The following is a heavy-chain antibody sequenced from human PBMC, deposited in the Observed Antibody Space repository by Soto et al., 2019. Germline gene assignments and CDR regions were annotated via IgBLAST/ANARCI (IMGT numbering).Heavy chain of an antibody. Sequence: GASVKVSCKASGYTFTSYGISWVRQAPGQGLEWMGWISAYNGNTNYAQKLQGRVTMTTDTSTSTAYMELRSLRSDDTAVYYCARGSFVTHYYYYHMDVWGKGTPVTVSS. CDR3: ARGSFVTHYYYYHMDV. CDR2: ISAYNGNT. V-gene: IGHV1-18*01. J-gene: IGHJ6*03. D-gene: IGHD2-21*02. CDR1: GYTFTSYG.